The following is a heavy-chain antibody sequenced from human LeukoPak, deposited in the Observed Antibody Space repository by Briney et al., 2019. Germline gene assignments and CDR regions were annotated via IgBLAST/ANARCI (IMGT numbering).Heavy chain of an antibody. CDR1: GGSISSGGYY. J-gene: IGHJ4*02. CDR2: IYHSGST. Sequence: PSETLSLTCTVSGGSISSGGYYWSWIRQPPGKGLEWIGYIYHSGSTYYNPSLKRRVTISVDRSKNQFSLKLSSVTAADTAVYYCAKDGEDNWNYGSVTDYWGQGTLVTVSS. V-gene: IGHV4-30-2*01. D-gene: IGHD1-7*01. CDR3: AKDGEDNWNYGSVTDY.